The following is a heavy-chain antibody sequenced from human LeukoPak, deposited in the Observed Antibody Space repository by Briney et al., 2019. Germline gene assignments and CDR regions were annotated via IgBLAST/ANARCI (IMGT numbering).Heavy chain of an antibody. CDR1: GYTFTSYD. Sequence: ASVKVSCKASGYTFTSYDVNWVRQTTGQGLEWMGWMNPNSGNTGYAQKFQGRVTMTRNTSISTAYMELSSLRSEDTAVYYCARWVVAAGFDYWGQGTLVTVSS. J-gene: IGHJ4*02. CDR2: MNPNSGNT. V-gene: IGHV1-8*01. CDR3: ARWVVAAGFDY. D-gene: IGHD2-15*01.